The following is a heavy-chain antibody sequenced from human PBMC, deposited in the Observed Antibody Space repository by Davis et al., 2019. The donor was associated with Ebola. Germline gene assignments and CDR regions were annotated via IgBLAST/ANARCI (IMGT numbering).Heavy chain of an antibody. CDR3: AKDNRNIWSEV. CDR2: ISSSSSTT. D-gene: IGHD2/OR15-2a*01. Sequence: GESLKISCAASGFTFSSYSMNWVRQAPGKGLEWVSYISSSSSTTYYADSVKGRFTISRDNSKNTLYLQMNGLRVEDTAIYYCAKDNRNIWSEVWGQGTMVTVSS. CDR1: GFTFSSYS. J-gene: IGHJ3*01. V-gene: IGHV3-48*01.